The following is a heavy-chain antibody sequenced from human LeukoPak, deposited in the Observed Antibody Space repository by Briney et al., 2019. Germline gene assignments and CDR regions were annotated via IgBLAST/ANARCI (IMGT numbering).Heavy chain of an antibody. D-gene: IGHD1-26*01. V-gene: IGHV5-51*01. Sequence: GESLKISCKGSGYSFTSYWIGWVRQVPGKGLEWMGIIYPADSDTRYSPSFQGQVTISADKSISTAYLQWSSLKASDTATYYCARRRGNWFDPWGQGTLVIVSS. CDR2: IYPADSDT. CDR1: GYSFTSYW. CDR3: ARRRGNWFDP. J-gene: IGHJ5*02.